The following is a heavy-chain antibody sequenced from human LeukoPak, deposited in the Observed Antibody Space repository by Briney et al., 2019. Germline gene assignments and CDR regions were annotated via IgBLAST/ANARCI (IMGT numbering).Heavy chain of an antibody. CDR1: GGSISSYY. CDR3: ALGREDYFDY. V-gene: IGHV4-59*08. CDR2: IYYSGST. J-gene: IGHJ4*02. Sequence: SETLSLTCTVSGGSISSYYWSWIRQPPGKGLEWIGYIYYSGSTNYNPSLKSRVTISVDTSKNQFSLKLSSVTAADTAVYYCALGREDYFDYWGQGTLVTVSS. D-gene: IGHD1-26*01.